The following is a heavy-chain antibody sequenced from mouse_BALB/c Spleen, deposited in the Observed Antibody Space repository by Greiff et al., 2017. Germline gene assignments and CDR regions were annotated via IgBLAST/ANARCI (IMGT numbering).Heavy chain of an antibody. V-gene: IGHV1-87*01. J-gene: IGHJ4*01. CDR2: IYPGDGDT. Sequence: QVQLQQSGAELARPGASVKLSCKASGYTFTSYWMQWVKQRPGQGLEWIGAIYPGDGDTRYTQKFKGKATLTADKSSSTAYMQLSSLASEDSAVYYCARRAADYYGSSVLYAMDYWGQGTSLTVSS. CDR1: GYTFTSYW. CDR3: ARRAADYYGSSVLYAMDY. D-gene: IGHD1-1*01.